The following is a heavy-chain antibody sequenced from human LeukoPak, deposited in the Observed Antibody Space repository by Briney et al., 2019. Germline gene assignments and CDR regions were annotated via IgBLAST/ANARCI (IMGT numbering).Heavy chain of an antibody. V-gene: IGHV3-7*01. Sequence: GGSLRLSXAASGFTFSSYWMSWVCQAPGKGLEWVANIKQDGSEKYYVDSVQGRFTISRDNAKTSLYLQMNSLRAEDTAAYYCARDAGYSPPVYFQHWGQGTLVTVSS. D-gene: IGHD2-15*01. J-gene: IGHJ1*01. CDR2: IKQDGSEK. CDR3: ARDAGYSPPVYFQH. CDR1: GFTFSSYW.